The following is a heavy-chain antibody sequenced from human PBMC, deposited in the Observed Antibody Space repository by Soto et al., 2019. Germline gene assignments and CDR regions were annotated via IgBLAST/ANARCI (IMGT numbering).Heavy chain of an antibody. D-gene: IGHD3-22*01. CDR1: GGSISSYY. CDR2: IYYSGST. CDR3: ARAYYYDSSGYYLFDY. Sequence: PSETLSLTCTVSGGSISSYYWSWIRQPPGKGQEWIGYIYYSGSTNYNPSLKSRVTISVDTSKNQFSLKLSSVTAADTAVYYCARAYYYDSSGYYLFDYWGQGALVTVSS. J-gene: IGHJ4*02. V-gene: IGHV4-59*01.